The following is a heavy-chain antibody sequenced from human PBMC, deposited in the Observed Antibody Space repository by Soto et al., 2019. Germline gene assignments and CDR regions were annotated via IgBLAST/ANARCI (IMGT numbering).Heavy chain of an antibody. J-gene: IGHJ6*02. V-gene: IGHV4-34*01. D-gene: IGHD3-22*01. CDR1: GGSFSGYY. CDR2: INHSGST. CDR3: ARVTHYYDSSGYYSDGMDV. Sequence: SETLSLTCAVYGGSFSGYYWSWIRQPPGKGPEWIGEINHSGSTNYNPSLKSRVTISVDTSKNQFSLKLSSVTAADTAVYYCARVTHYYDSSGYYSDGMDVWGQGTTVTVSS.